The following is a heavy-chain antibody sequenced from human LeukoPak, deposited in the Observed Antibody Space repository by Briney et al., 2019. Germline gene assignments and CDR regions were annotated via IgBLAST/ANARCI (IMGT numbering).Heavy chain of an antibody. CDR3: ASDHHLTPARFDY. Sequence: GASVKVSCKASGYTFTGYYMHWVRQAPGQGLEWMGWINPNSGGTNYAQKFQGRVTMTRDTSISTAYMELSRLRSDDTAVYYCASDHHLTPARFDYWGQGTLVTVSS. D-gene: IGHD6-6*01. CDR1: GYTFTGYY. J-gene: IGHJ4*02. CDR2: INPNSGGT. V-gene: IGHV1-2*02.